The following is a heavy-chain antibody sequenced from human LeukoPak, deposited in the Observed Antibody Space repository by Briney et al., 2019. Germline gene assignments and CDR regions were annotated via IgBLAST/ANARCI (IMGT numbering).Heavy chain of an antibody. CDR2: MNPNSGNT. J-gene: IGHJ4*02. Sequence: GASVKVSCKASGYTFTSYDINWVRQATGQGLEWMGWMNPNSGNTGYAQKFQGRVTITRNTSISTAYMELSSLRSEDTAVYYCARGLNRIAAAPQGYWGQGTLVTVSS. CDR3: ARGLNRIAAAPQGY. CDR1: GYTFTSYD. D-gene: IGHD6-13*01. V-gene: IGHV1-8*03.